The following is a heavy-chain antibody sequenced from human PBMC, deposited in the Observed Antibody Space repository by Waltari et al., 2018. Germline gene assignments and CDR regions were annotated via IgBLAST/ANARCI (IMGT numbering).Heavy chain of an antibody. V-gene: IGHV4-34*01. Sequence: QVQLQQWGAGLLKPSETLSLTCAVYGGSFSGYYWSWIRQPPGKGLEWIGEINHSGSTNYNPSLKSRVTISVDTSKNQFSLKLSSVTAADTAVYYCARKGPLRFYSSWGQGTLVTVSS. CDR2: INHSGST. CDR3: ARKGPLRFYSS. CDR1: GGSFSGYY. D-gene: IGHD3-3*01. J-gene: IGHJ5*02.